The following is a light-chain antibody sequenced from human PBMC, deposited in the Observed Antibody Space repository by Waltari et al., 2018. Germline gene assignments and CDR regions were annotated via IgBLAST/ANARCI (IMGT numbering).Light chain of an antibody. CDR1: SSDVGNNNH. CDR3: LSYAATVSFG. J-gene: IGLJ2*01. V-gene: IGLV2-23*02. CDR2: EVS. Sequence: QPALTQPASVSGSPGQSITISCTGTSSDVGNNNHVCWYQKHPHQVPKPIIYEVSKRPSGVSDRFSSSKSGNTASLTISGLQAEDEADYYCLSYAATVSFGFGGGTKLTVL.